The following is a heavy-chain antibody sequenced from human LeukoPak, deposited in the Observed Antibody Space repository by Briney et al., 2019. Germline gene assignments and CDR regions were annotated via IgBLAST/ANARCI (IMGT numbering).Heavy chain of an antibody. CDR3: ARDGSSSIRLDY. V-gene: IGHV3-21*01. CDR2: ISGSSSNI. J-gene: IGHJ4*02. CDR1: GFTFSSYG. Sequence: PGGSLRLSCAASGFTFSSYGMNWVRQAPGKWLEWVSCISGSSSNIYYADSVKGRFTISRDNANNSRYLQMNSLRAEDTAMYYCARDGSSSIRLDYWGQGTLVTVSS. D-gene: IGHD6-13*01.